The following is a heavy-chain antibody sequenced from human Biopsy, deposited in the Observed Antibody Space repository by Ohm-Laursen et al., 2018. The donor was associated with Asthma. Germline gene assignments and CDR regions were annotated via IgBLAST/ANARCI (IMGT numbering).Heavy chain of an antibody. V-gene: IGHV1-2*06. D-gene: IGHD7-27*01. CDR2: INPNSGGT. Sequence: GSSVNVSCKASGYTFNSVAVMWVRQAPGQGLEWMGRINPNSGGTNYAQKFQGRVTMTSDTSISTAYMGLSRLRSDDTALYYCARGQKSPGDRWFDPWGQGTLVTVSS. CDR1: GYTFNSVA. CDR3: ARGQKSPGDRWFDP. J-gene: IGHJ5*02.